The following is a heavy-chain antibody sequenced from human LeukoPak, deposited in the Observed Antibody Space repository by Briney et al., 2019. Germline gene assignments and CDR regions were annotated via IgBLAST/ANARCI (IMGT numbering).Heavy chain of an antibody. V-gene: IGHV3-13*04. Sequence: GGSLRLSCAASGFTFSRYDMHWVRQATGRGLEWVSSIGTVGDTYYIGSVKGRFTISRENDMNFLYLKMNSLRAGDTAVYYGVRGGEIGFDSWGKGTLVTVSS. J-gene: IGHJ5*01. CDR3: VRGGEIGFDS. CDR2: IGTVGDT. CDR1: GFTFSRYD. D-gene: IGHD3-16*01.